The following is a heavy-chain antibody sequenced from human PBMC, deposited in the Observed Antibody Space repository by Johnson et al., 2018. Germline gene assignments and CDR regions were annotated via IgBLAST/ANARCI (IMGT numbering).Heavy chain of an antibody. CDR3: ARARCSGGSCYYYYYYMDV. CDR1: GFTFSSYG. J-gene: IGHJ6*03. V-gene: IGHV3-30*03. D-gene: IGHD2-15*01. CDR2: ISYDGSNK. Sequence: QVQLQESGGGVVQPGRSLRLSCAASGFTFSSYGMHWVRQAPGKGLEWVAVISYDGSNKYYADSVKGRFTISRDNSKNTLYLQMNSLRAEDTAVYYCARARCSGGSCYYYYYYMDVWGKGTTVTFSS.